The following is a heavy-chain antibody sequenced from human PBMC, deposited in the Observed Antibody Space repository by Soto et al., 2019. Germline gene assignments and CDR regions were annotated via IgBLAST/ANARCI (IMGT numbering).Heavy chain of an antibody. CDR2: IFYTGST. Sequence: QLQLQESGPGLVKPSETLSLTCTVSGGSISSSDYNWGWIRQPPGKGLEWIGSIFYTGSTYYNPSLKSRVTISVDTSKNQFSLRLSSVTAADTAVYYCAKSLPFLRGGFDFWDQGTLVTVSS. CDR3: AKSLPFLRGGFDF. J-gene: IGHJ4*02. V-gene: IGHV4-39*01. D-gene: IGHD2-21*02. CDR1: GGSISSSDYN.